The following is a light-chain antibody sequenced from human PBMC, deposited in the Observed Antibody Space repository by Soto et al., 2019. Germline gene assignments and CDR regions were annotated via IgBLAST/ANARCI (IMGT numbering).Light chain of an antibody. CDR1: QRISTW. Sequence: DIQMTQSPSTLSASVGDRVTITCRASQRISTWLAWYQQKPGKAPNLLIYKASSLETGVPSRFSGSGSGTEFTLTISSLQPDDFATYYCQHYSGHPLTFGGGTIVEIK. V-gene: IGKV1-5*03. CDR3: QHYSGHPLT. CDR2: KAS. J-gene: IGKJ4*01.